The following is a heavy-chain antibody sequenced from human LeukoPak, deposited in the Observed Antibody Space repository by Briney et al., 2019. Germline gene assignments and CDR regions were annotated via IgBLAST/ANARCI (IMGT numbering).Heavy chain of an antibody. D-gene: IGHD3-3*01. CDR1: GGSFSSTSYY. CDR3: ASVANDFWSGYSTRGAFGI. Sequence: SETLSLTCTVSGGSFSSTSYYWGWIRQPPGKPLEWIANIYYSGSTFYNPSLKSRVTISVDTSKKHFSLQLSSVTVADTAVYYCASVANDFWSGYSTRGAFGIWGPGTMVTVSS. CDR2: IYYSGST. J-gene: IGHJ3*02. V-gene: IGHV4-39*02.